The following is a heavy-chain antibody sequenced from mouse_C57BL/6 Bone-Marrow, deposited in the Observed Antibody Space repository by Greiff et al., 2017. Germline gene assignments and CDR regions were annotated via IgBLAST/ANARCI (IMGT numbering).Heavy chain of an antibody. CDR1: GFNIKDDY. V-gene: IGHV14-4*01. D-gene: IGHD1-1*01. CDR2: IDPENGDT. CDR3: TTSVITTVVVDY. J-gene: IGHJ2*01. Sequence: EVQLQESGAELVRPGASVKLSCTASGFNIKDDYMHWVKQRPEQGLEWIGWIDPENGDTEYASKFQGKATITADTSSNTAYLPLSSLTSEDTAVYYCTTSVITTVVVDYWGQGTTLTVSS.